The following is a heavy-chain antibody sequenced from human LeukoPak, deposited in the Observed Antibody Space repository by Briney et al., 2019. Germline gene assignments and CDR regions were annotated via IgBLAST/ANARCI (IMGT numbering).Heavy chain of an antibody. CDR1: GSTFSSIA. D-gene: IGHD1-1*01. J-gene: IGHJ4*02. CDR3: AKGQELDDGVFDS. CDR2: IRSNGETT. V-gene: IGHV3-23*01. Sequence: PGGSLRLSCAASGSTFSSIAMTWVRQAPGKGLEWVSTIRSNGETTYNADSVKGRFTISRDNSKKTLYLQLNSLRVEDTAIYYCAKGQELDDGVFDSWGQGTLVTVSS.